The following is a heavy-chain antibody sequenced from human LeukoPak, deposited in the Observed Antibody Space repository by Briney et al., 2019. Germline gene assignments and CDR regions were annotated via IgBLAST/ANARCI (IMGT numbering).Heavy chain of an antibody. J-gene: IGHJ4*02. Sequence: GGSLRLSCAASGFTFSSYSMNWVRQAPGKGLEWVSSISSSSSYIYYADSVKGRFTISRDNAKNSLYLQMNSLRAEDTAVYYXARXARWNWNYVDYWGQGTLVTVSS. CDR3: ARXARWNWNYVDY. CDR1: GFTFSSYS. D-gene: IGHD1-1*01. CDR2: ISSSSSYI. V-gene: IGHV3-21*01.